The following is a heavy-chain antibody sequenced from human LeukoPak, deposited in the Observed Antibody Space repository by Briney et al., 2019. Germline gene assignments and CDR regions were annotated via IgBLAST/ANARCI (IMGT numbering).Heavy chain of an antibody. CDR3: ASYRFGEVDY. V-gene: IGHV3-48*03. D-gene: IGHD3-10*01. CDR1: GFTFSSYE. J-gene: IGHJ4*02. Sequence: PGGSLRLSCAASGFTFSSYEMNWVRQAPGKGLEWVSYISSSGSTIYYADSVKGRFTISRDNAKNSLYLQMNSLRAEDTAVCYCASYRFGEVDYWGQGTLVTVSS. CDR2: ISSSGSTI.